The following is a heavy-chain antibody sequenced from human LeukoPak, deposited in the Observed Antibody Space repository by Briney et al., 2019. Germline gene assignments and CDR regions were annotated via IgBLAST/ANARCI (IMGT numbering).Heavy chain of an antibody. CDR1: GGTFSSYA. J-gene: IGHJ3*02. CDR3: ARSGYDWGAFDI. CDR2: IIPIFGTA. D-gene: IGHD5-12*01. V-gene: IGHV1-69*13. Sequence: ASVKVSCKASGGTFSSYAISWVRQAPGQGLEWMGGIIPIFGTANYAQKFQGRVTITADESTSTAYMELSSLRSEDTAVYYCARSGYDWGAFDIWGQGTMVTVSS.